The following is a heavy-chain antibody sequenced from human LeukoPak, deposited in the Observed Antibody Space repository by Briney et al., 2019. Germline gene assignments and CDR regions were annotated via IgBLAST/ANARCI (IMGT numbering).Heavy chain of an antibody. CDR3: ASRGR. V-gene: IGHV4-34*01. D-gene: IGHD1-26*01. CDR2: INHSGST. J-gene: IGHJ4*02. Sequence: SETLSLTCAVYDGSLSGYYWGWIRQPPGKGLEWIGEINHSGSTNYNPSLKSRASISIDSSKNQFSLNLTSVTAADTAVYYCASRGRWGQGTLVTVSS. CDR1: DGSLSGYY.